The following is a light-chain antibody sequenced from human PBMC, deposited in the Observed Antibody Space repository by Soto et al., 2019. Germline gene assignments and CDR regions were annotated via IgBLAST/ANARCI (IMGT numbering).Light chain of an antibody. CDR2: DVS. V-gene: IGLV2-14*01. CDR1: SSDVGGYNY. Sequence: QSVLTQPASVSGSPGQSITISCTGTSSDVGGYNYVSWYQQHPGKVPKLMIYDVSNRPPGVSNRFSGSKSGNTASLTISGLQAEDEADYYCSSYTSSSTLYVFGTGTKLTVL. CDR3: SSYTSSSTLYV. J-gene: IGLJ1*01.